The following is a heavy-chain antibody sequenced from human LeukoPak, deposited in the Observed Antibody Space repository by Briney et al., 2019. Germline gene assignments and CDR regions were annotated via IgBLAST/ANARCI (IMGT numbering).Heavy chain of an antibody. CDR1: GGSISSYY. CDR2: IYYSGST. Sequence: SETLSLTCTVSGGSISSYYWSWIRQPPGKGLEWIGYIYYSGSTNYNPSLKSRVTISVDTSKNQFSLKLSSVTAADTAVYYCAKGIAARLGYPPGYYRMEVWAKGPPSPSP. D-gene: IGHD6-13*01. CDR3: AKGIAARLGYPPGYYRMEV. J-gene: IGHJ6*02. V-gene: IGHV4-59*01.